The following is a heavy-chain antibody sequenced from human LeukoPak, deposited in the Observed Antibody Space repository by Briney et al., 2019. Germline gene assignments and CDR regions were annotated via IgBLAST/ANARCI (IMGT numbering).Heavy chain of an antibody. CDR1: GFTFSSYA. J-gene: IGHJ5*02. D-gene: IGHD3-3*01. V-gene: IGHV3-30-3*01. Sequence: PGGSLRLSCAASGFTFSSYAMHWVRQAPGKGLEWVAVISYDGSNKYYADSVKGRFTISRDNSKNTLYLQMNSLRAEDTAVYYCARQGIITIFEPWGQGTLVTVSS. CDR2: ISYDGSNK. CDR3: ARQGIITIFEP.